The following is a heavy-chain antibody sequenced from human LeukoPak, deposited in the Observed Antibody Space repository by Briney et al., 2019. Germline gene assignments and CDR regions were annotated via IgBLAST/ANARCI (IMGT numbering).Heavy chain of an antibody. CDR2: INQDGSEK. V-gene: IGHV3-7*05. D-gene: IGHD6-19*01. J-gene: IGHJ1*01. Sequence: GGSLSLSCAASGFTFSDFWMTWVRQAPGRGLEWVAHINQDGSEKYSVDSVRGRFTISRDNVKNSLFLQINILRAEDTAVYYCARSGMAVAATPWDWGQGTLVTVSS. CDR1: GFTFSDFW. CDR3: ARSGMAVAATPWD.